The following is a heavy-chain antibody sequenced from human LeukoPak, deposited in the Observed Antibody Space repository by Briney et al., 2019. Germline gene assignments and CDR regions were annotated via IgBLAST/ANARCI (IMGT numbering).Heavy chain of an antibody. J-gene: IGHJ3*02. CDR1: GFTFSSYA. CDR2: ISYDGSNK. CDR3: ARVQRSGGAFDI. V-gene: IGHV3-30*14. Sequence: GGSLRLSCAASGFTFSSYAMHWVRQAPGKGLEWVAVISYDGSNKYYADSVKGRFTISRDNSKNSLYLQMNSLRAGDTAVYYCARVQRSGGAFDIWGQGTMVTVSS. D-gene: IGHD5-24*01.